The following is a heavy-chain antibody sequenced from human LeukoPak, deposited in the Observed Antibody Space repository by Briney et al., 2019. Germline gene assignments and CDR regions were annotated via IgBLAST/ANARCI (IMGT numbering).Heavy chain of an antibody. J-gene: IGHJ6*03. V-gene: IGHV1-18*01. CDR1: GYTFTSYG. CDR3: ARDQGRGTMGLFYYYYYMDV. D-gene: IGHD3-3*01. Sequence: ASVKVSCKASGYTFTSYGISWVRQAPGQGLEWMGWISAYNGNTNYAQKLQGRVTMTTDTSTSTAYMELRSLRSDDTAVYYCARDQGRGTMGLFYYYYYMDVWGKGTTVTVSS. CDR2: ISAYNGNT.